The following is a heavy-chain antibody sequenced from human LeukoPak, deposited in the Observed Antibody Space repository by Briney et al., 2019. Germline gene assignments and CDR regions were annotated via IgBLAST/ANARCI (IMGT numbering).Heavy chain of an antibody. Sequence: PSDTLSLTCTVSGGSISGYYWSWIRQPPGKGLEWIGYIFYSGSTSYNPSLESRVTISVDTSKNQFSLKLSSVTAADTAVYYCARYHQYSSAWYLDYWGQGALVTVSS. D-gene: IGHD6-19*01. CDR2: IFYSGST. CDR1: GGSISGYY. CDR3: ARYHQYSSAWYLDY. J-gene: IGHJ4*02. V-gene: IGHV4-59*07.